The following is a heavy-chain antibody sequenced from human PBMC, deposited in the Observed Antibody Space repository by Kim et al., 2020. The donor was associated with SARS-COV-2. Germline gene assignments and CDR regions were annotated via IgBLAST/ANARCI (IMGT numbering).Heavy chain of an antibody. V-gene: IGHV4-31*03. CDR2: IYYSGST. Sequence: SETLSLTCTVSGGSISSGAYYWSWLRQHPGKVLEWIVYIYYSGSTNYNPSLKSRVTMSVDTSKNQFSLNLNSVSAADTAVYYCARVVTPSTFAFDIWGQGTMVTVSS. CDR3: ARVVTPSTFAFDI. D-gene: IGHD5-18*01. J-gene: IGHJ3*02. CDR1: GGSISSGAYY.